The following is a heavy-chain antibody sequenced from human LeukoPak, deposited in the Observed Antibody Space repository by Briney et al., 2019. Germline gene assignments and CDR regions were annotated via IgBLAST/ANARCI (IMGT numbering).Heavy chain of an antibody. J-gene: IGHJ4*02. Sequence: GGSLRLSCAASGFTFSSYEMNWVRQAPGKGLEWVANIKQDGSEKYYVDSVKGRFTISRDNAKNSLYLQMNSLRAEDTAVYYCARDASYYYDSSGYLDYWGQGTLVTVSS. CDR1: GFTFSSYE. D-gene: IGHD3-22*01. V-gene: IGHV3-7*01. CDR3: ARDASYYYDSSGYLDY. CDR2: IKQDGSEK.